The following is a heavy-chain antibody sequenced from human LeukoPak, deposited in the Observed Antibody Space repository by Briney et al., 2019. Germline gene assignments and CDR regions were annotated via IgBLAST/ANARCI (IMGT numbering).Heavy chain of an antibody. CDR1: GGSINSGGFY. D-gene: IGHD1-7*01. CDR3: ARAGELVASGGFDH. CDR2: IYYSGSA. J-gene: IGHJ4*02. V-gene: IGHV4-31*03. Sequence: TLSQTCTVSGGSINSGGFYWTWIRQHPGKGLEWIGYIYYSGSAYYNPSLKSRVTISIDTSKNQFSLNVNSVTAADTAVYYCARAGELVASGGFDHWGQGTLVTVSS.